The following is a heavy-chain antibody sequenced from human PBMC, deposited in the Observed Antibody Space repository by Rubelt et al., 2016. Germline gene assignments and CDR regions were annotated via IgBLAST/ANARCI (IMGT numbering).Heavy chain of an antibody. V-gene: IGHV4-39*01. CDR2: IYYRGTT. CDR3: ARHLRSGSGYYSPFVY. CDR1: GGSISSGTYY. J-gene: IGHJ4*02. D-gene: IGHD3-22*01. Sequence: QLQLQESGPGLVKPSETLSLTCSVSGGSISSGTYYWGWIRQPPGKGLEWIGSIYYRGTTYYNPSLKSRVTITVDTSKNQFSRKLSFLTAADTAVYYCARHLRSGSGYYSPFVYWGQGTLVTVSS.